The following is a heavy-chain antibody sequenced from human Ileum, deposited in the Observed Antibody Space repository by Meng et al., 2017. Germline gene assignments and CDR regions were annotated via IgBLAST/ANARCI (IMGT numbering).Heavy chain of an antibody. V-gene: IGHV4-4*02. Sequence: QLQLPGSGPGLVRPSGTLSLACAVSGDSIGNSKWWSWLRQPPGKGLEWIGEISNSGKTVYSPSLKSRVRISLDKSNNQFSLTLNSVTAADTAMYYCARERIRELGLFDSWGQGTLVTVSS. CDR1: GDSIGNSKW. D-gene: IGHD3-10*01. CDR2: ISNSGKT. J-gene: IGHJ4*02. CDR3: ARERIRELGLFDS.